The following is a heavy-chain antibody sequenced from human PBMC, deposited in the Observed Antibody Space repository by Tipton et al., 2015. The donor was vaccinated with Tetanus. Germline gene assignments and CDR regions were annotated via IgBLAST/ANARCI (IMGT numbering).Heavy chain of an antibody. CDR1: GDSIRRSY. J-gene: IGHJ4*02. Sequence: TLSLTCNVSGDSIRRSYWSWIRQPPGKGLEWIGHIFHSGSTNYNPSLKSRVTMSIDTSERQFSLKLTSVTSADTAVYYCAKVVGWGDYFDSWGQVILVTVSS. D-gene: IGHD1-26*01. CDR3: AKVVGWGDYFDS. V-gene: IGHV4-59*01. CDR2: IFHSGST.